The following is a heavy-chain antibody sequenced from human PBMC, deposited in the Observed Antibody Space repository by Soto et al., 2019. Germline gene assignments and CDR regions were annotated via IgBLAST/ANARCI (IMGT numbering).Heavy chain of an antibody. V-gene: IGHV3-15*01. J-gene: IGHJ4*02. CDR3: TTLPVGATPFDY. Sequence: EVQLVESGGGLVKPGGSLRLSCAASGFTFSNAWMSWVRQAPGKGLEWVGRIKSKTDGGTTDYAAPVKGRFTISSDDSNNTLYLQMNSLKAEDTAVYYCTTLPVGATPFDYWGQGTLVTVSS. CDR2: IKSKTDGGTT. D-gene: IGHD1-26*01. CDR1: GFTFSNAW.